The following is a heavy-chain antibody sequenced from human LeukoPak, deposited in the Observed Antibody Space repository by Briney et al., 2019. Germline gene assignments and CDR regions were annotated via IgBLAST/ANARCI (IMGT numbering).Heavy chain of an antibody. CDR2: ISWNSGSI. Sequence: GGSLRLSCAASGFTFDDYAMHWVRQAPGKGLEWVSGISWNSGSIGYADSVKGRFTISRDNAKNSLYLQMNSLRAEDTALYYCAKDTVTTGPYTEGFDYWGQGTLVTVSS. CDR3: AKDTVTTGPYTEGFDY. V-gene: IGHV3-9*01. J-gene: IGHJ4*02. CDR1: GFTFDDYA. D-gene: IGHD4-17*01.